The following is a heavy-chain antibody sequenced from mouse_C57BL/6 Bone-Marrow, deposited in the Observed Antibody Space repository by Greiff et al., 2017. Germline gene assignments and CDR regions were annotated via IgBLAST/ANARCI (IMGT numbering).Heavy chain of an antibody. CDR3: AREKLGSLYAMYY. CDR1: GYTFTSYW. Sequence: QVQLQQPGAELVMPGASVKLSCKASGYTFTSYWMHWVKQRPGQGLEWIGEIDPSDSYTNYNQKFKGKSTLTVDKSSSTAYMQLSSLTSEDSAVYYCAREKLGSLYAMYYWGQGTSVTVSA. CDR2: IDPSDSYT. D-gene: IGHD6-1*01. J-gene: IGHJ4*01. V-gene: IGHV1-69*01.